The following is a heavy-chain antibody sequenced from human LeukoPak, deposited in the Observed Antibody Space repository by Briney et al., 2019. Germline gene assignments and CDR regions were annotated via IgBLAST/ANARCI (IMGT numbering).Heavy chain of an antibody. D-gene: IGHD1-14*01. J-gene: IGHJ6*02. CDR3: ARDQKLRIATTEYYYYGMDV. Sequence: GASVKVSCKASGYTFTSYGISWVRQAPGQGLEWMGWISAYNGNTNYAQKLQGRVTMTTDTSTSTAYMELRSLRSDDTAVYYCARDQKLRIATTEYYYYGMDVWGQGTTVTVSS. V-gene: IGHV1-18*01. CDR1: GYTFTSYG. CDR2: ISAYNGNT.